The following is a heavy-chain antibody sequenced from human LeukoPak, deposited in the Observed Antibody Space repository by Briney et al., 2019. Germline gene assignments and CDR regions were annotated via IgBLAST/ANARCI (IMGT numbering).Heavy chain of an antibody. CDR3: ARDRRYFDWLLADY. V-gene: IGHV1-18*04. Sequence: ASVKVSCKASGYTFTSYGISWVRQAPGQGLEWMGWISAYNGNTNYAQKLQGRVAMTTDTSTSTAYMELRSLRSDDTAVYYCARDRRYFDWLLADYWGQGTLVTVSS. J-gene: IGHJ4*02. CDR2: ISAYNGNT. D-gene: IGHD3-9*01. CDR1: GYTFTSYG.